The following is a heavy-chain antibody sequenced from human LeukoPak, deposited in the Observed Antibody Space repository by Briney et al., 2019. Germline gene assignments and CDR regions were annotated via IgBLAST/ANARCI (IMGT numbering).Heavy chain of an antibody. CDR2: ISSSSSTI. CDR3: PRVMSPPVVVKNDGWFHP. J-gene: IGHJ5*02. D-gene: IGHD3-22*01. V-gene: IGHV3-48*01. CDR1: GFTFCSHS. Sequence: HSGGSLRLSCAASGFTFCSHSMIRVRQAPGKGLEWVSYISSSSSTIYYADSVKGRFTISRDNAKNSLYLQMNSLRAEDTAVYYCPRVMSPPVVVKNDGWFHPWGQGTLVTVSS.